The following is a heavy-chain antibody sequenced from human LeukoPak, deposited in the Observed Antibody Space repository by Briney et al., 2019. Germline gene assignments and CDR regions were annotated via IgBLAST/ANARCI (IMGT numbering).Heavy chain of an antibody. V-gene: IGHV3-30*03. CDR3: ARDPYSGSYGNYYYYFMDV. D-gene: IGHD1-26*01. CDR2: ISYDGSNK. J-gene: IGHJ6*03. Sequence: PGGSLRLPCAASGFTFSSYGMHWVRQAPGKGLEWVAVISYDGSNKYYADSVKGRFTISRDNSKNTLYLQMNSLRAEDTAVYYCARDPYSGSYGNYYYYFMDVWGKGTTVTISS. CDR1: GFTFSSYG.